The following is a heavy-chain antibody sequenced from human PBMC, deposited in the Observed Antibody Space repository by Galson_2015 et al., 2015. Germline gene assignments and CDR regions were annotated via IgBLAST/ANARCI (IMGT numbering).Heavy chain of an antibody. J-gene: IGHJ4*02. CDR1: GFTFSDYY. D-gene: IGHD5-12*01. CDR2: ISSSGSTI. Sequence: SLRLSCAASGFTFSDYYMSWIRQAPGKGLEWVSYISSSGSTIYYADSVKGRFTTSRDNAKNSLYLQMNSLRAEDTAVYYCARDYLVATIEGGVGYWGQGTLVTVSS. V-gene: IGHV3-11*01. CDR3: ARDYLVATIEGGVGY.